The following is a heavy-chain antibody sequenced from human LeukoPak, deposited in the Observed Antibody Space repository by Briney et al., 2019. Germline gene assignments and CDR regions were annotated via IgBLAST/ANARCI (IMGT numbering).Heavy chain of an antibody. CDR2: INTNTGSP. J-gene: IGHJ4*02. D-gene: IGHD2-2*01. CDR1: GYTFTSYA. CDR3: ARPKVPAAALADY. Sequence: ASVKVSCKASGYTFTSYAMNWVRQAPGQGLEWMGWINTNTGSPTYAQGFTGRFVLSLDTSVSTAYLQISSLKAEDTAVYYCARPKVPAAALADYWGQGTLVTVSS. V-gene: IGHV7-4-1*02.